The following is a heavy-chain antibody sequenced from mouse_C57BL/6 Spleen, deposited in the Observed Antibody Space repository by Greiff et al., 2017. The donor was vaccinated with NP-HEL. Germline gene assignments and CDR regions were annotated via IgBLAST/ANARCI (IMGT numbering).Heavy chain of an antibody. CDR1: GFTFSDAW. CDR3: TRNDGYYWYFDV. V-gene: IGHV6-6*01. J-gene: IGHJ1*03. CDR2: IRNKANNHAT. D-gene: IGHD2-3*01. Sequence: EVMLVESGGGLVQPGGSMKLSCAASGFTFSDAWMDWVRQSPEKGLEWVAEIRNKANNHATYYAESGKGRFTISRDEYKRSVYLQMNSLRAEYTGIYYCTRNDGYYWYFDVWGTGTTVTVSS.